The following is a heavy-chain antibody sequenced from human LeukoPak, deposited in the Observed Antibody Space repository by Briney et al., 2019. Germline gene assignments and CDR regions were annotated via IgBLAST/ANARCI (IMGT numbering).Heavy chain of an antibody. Sequence: ASVKVSCKASGYTFTSYGISWVRQAPGQGLEWMGWISAYNGNTNYAQKLQGRVTMTTDTSTSTAYTELRSLRSDDTAVYYCARATPLITMVRGVDIWGQGTMVTVSS. CDR2: ISAYNGNT. CDR3: ARATPLITMVRGVDI. J-gene: IGHJ3*02. CDR1: GYTFTSYG. V-gene: IGHV1-18*01. D-gene: IGHD3-10*01.